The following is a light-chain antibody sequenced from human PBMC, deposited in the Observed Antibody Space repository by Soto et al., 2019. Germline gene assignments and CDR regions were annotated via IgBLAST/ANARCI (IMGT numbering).Light chain of an antibody. Sequence: ALTQPPSASGSPGQSVAISCTGTASDIGGYTFVSWYQQHPGKAPKLLIYDVNKRPSGVPDRFSGSKSGNTASLTVSGLQAEHEADYYCSAHGGTNPYVFGTGTKVTVL. V-gene: IGLV2-8*01. CDR2: DVN. CDR1: ASDIGGYTF. J-gene: IGLJ1*01. CDR3: SAHGGTNPYV.